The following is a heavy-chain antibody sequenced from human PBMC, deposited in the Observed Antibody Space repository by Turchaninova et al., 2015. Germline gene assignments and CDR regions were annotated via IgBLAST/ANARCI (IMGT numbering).Heavy chain of an antibody. D-gene: IGHD1-26*01. CDR1: GFSISSGYF. J-gene: IGHJ4*02. Sequence: QVQLQESGPGLVKPSETLSLTCAVYGFSISSGYFWGWIRQPPGKGLEWLGTIYHSGPTYYNPSPKSRLTIAVAPSKNQFSLGLSSVTAADTAVYYCARHPRSGTFDYWGQGTLVTVSS. CDR3: ARHPRSGTFDY. V-gene: IGHV4-38-2*01. CDR2: IYHSGPT.